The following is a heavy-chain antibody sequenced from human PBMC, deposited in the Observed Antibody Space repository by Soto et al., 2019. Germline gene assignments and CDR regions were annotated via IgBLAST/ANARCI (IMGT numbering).Heavy chain of an antibody. D-gene: IGHD2-15*01. CDR2: INHSGST. V-gene: IGHV4-34*01. CDR1: GGSFSGYY. Sequence: QVQLQQWGAGLLKPSETLSLTCAVYGGSFSGYYWSWIRQPPGKGLEWIGEINHSGSTNYNPSLKSRVTISVDTSKNPFSLKLSSVTAADTAVYYCARVAAATPYYYYYYLDVWGKGTTVTVSS. CDR3: ARVAAATPYYYYYYLDV. J-gene: IGHJ6*03.